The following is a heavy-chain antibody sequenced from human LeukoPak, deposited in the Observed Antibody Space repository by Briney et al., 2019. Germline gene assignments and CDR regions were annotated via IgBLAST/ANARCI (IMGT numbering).Heavy chain of an antibody. J-gene: IGHJ4*02. V-gene: IGHV3-30*02. Sequence: GGSLRLSCAASGFTFSSYWMSWVRQAPGKGLEWVAFIRYDGSNKYYADSVKGRFTISRDNSKNTLYLQMNSLRAEDTAVYYCAIPHYYDSSGYYLDYWGQGTLVTVSS. CDR3: AIPHYYDSSGYYLDY. D-gene: IGHD3-22*01. CDR2: IRYDGSNK. CDR1: GFTFSSYW.